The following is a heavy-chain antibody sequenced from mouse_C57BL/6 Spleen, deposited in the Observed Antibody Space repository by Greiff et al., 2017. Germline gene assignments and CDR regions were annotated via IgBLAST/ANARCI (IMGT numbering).Heavy chain of an antibody. CDR2: ILPGSGST. V-gene: IGHV1-9*01. D-gene: IGHD2-1*01. J-gene: IGHJ1*03. Sequence: VKLQESGAELMKPGASVKLSCKATGYTFTGYWIEWVKQRPGHGLEWIGEILPGSGSTNYNAKFKGKATFTADTSSNTAYMQLSSLTTEDSAIYYCARRGDGNYVYWYFDVWGTGTTVTVSS. CDR1: GYTFTGYW. CDR3: ARRGDGNYVYWYFDV.